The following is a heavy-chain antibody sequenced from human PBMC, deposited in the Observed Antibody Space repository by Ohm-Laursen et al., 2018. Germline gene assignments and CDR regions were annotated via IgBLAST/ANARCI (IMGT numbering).Heavy chain of an antibody. D-gene: IGHD6-19*01. CDR3: ARTHSSGWYTDAFDI. Sequence: ASVKVSCKVSGYTFTSYDIHWVRQATGQGLEWMGWMNPNSGNTGYAQKFQGRVTMTRNTSISTAYMELSSLRSEDTAVYYCARTHSSGWYTDAFDIWGQGTMVTVSS. V-gene: IGHV1-8*01. CDR2: MNPNSGNT. J-gene: IGHJ3*02. CDR1: GYTFTSYD.